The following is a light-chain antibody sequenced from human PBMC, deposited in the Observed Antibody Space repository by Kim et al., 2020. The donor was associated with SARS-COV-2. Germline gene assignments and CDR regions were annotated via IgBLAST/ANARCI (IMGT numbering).Light chain of an antibody. Sequence: QSVTISCTGTSSDVGAYNYVSWYQQHPGKAPKLMIHEVNKRPSGVPDRFAGSKSGNTASLTVSGLQADDEADYYCSSYAGSNYYVFGTGTKVTVL. V-gene: IGLV2-8*01. CDR3: SSYAGSNYYV. J-gene: IGLJ1*01. CDR2: EVN. CDR1: SSDVGAYNY.